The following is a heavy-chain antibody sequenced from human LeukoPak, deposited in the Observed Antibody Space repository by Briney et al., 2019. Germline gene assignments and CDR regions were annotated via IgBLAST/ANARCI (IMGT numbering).Heavy chain of an antibody. CDR2: IYYSGRT. D-gene: IGHD3-22*01. J-gene: IGHJ4*02. CDR1: GGSISSYY. Sequence: SETLSLTCTVAGGSISSYYWTWIRQPPGKGREWIGYIYYSGRTNYNPSLKSRVTILVDTSKNQFSLRLSSVTAADTAVHYCPRGSWIDSGLKPFDYWGQGTLVTVSS. CDR3: PRGSWIDSGLKPFDY. V-gene: IGHV4-59*01.